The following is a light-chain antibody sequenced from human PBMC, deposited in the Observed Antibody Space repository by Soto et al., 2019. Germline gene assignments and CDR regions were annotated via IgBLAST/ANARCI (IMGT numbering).Light chain of an antibody. CDR2: AAS. CDR3: QQANSFPLT. J-gene: IGKJ4*01. V-gene: IGKV1D-12*01. Sequence: DLQMTQSPSSVSASVGDRVTITCRASQAIGSWLAWYQQKPGKAPKVLIYAASTLQSGVPSRFCGSASGTDFTLTISSLQPEDFATYYCQQANSFPLTFGGGTKVDLK. CDR1: QAIGSW.